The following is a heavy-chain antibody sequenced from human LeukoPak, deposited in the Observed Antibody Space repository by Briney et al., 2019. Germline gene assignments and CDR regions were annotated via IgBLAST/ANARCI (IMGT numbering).Heavy chain of an antibody. Sequence: SETLSLTCTVSGGSISSSSYYWGWIRQPPGKGLEWIGSIYYSGSTYYNPSLKSRVTISVDTSKNQFSLKLSSVTAADTAVYYCARGVSIYYYYMDVWGKGTTVTISS. J-gene: IGHJ6*03. CDR3: ARGVSIYYYYMDV. D-gene: IGHD2-8*01. CDR2: IYYSGST. V-gene: IGHV4-39*07. CDR1: GGSISSSSYY.